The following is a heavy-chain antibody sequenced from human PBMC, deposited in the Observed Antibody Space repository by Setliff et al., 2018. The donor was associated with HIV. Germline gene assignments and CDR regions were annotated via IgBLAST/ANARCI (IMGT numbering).Heavy chain of an antibody. D-gene: IGHD3-22*01. CDR2: IYYSGTT. CDR3: AGDSGYPSNWFDP. J-gene: IGHJ5*02. V-gene: IGHV4-39*02. Sequence: SETLSLTCTVSGGSISRDSFYWGWFRQPPGEGLEWIGSIYYSGTTYYAPSLETRLTISVDTSTNQFSLKLPSVTAADTAMYFCAGDSGYPSNWFDPWGQGILVTSPQ. CDR1: GGSISRDSFY.